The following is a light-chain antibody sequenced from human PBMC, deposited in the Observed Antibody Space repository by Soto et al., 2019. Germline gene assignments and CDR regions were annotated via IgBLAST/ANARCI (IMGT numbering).Light chain of an antibody. J-gene: IGKJ5*01. V-gene: IGKV3-15*01. Sequence: MTQSPSTLSASVGDRFTITCRASQSISSLLAWYQQKPGQAPRLLIYSASTRATGIPARFSGSGSGADFTLTISSLQSEDFAVYYCQQYYDWPITFGQGTRLEI. CDR2: SAS. CDR3: QQYYDWPIT. CDR1: QSISSL.